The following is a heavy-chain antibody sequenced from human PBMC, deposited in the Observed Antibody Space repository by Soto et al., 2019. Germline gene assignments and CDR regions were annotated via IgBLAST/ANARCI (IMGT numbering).Heavy chain of an antibody. CDR1: GFTFSSYW. CDR3: ARIAATGRGWDV. V-gene: IGHV3-7*01. Sequence: EVQLLESGGGLVQPGGSLRLSCVDSGFTFSSYWMSWVRQAPVKGLEWVGNIKQDGSESNYVDSLKGRFTISRDNAKNSMYLQMNSLRAEDTAVYYCARIAATGRGWDVWGQGTTVVVSS. D-gene: IGHD6-13*01. J-gene: IGHJ6*02. CDR2: IKQDGSES.